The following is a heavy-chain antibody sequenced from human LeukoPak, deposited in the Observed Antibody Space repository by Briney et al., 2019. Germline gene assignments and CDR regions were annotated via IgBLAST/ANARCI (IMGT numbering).Heavy chain of an antibody. J-gene: IGHJ5*02. Sequence: SETLSLTCTVSGYSISSGYYRGWIRQPPGKGLEWIGSIYHSGSTYYNPSLKSRVTISVDTSKNQFSLKLSSVTAADTAVYYCAREKRDYYDSSGYYLSWFDPWGQGTLVTVSS. CDR2: IYHSGST. CDR3: AREKRDYYDSSGYYLSWFDP. V-gene: IGHV4-38-2*02. D-gene: IGHD3-22*01. CDR1: GYSISSGYY.